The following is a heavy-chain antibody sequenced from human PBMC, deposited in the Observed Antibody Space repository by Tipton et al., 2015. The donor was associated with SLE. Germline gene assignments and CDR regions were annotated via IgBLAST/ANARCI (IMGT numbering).Heavy chain of an antibody. CDR1: GGSISSHY. J-gene: IGHJ4*02. CDR2: IYYSGST. CDR3: ARDGFGIAGAGGFDY. D-gene: IGHD6-13*01. Sequence: LRLSCTVSGGSISSHYWSWIRQPPGKGLEWIGYIYYSGSTNYNPSLKSRVTISVDTSKNQFSLKLSSVTVADTAVYYCARDGFGIAGAGGFDYWGQGTLVTVSS. V-gene: IGHV4-59*11.